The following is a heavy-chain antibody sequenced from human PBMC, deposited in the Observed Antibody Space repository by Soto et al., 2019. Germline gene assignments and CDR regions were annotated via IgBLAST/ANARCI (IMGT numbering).Heavy chain of an antibody. CDR3: ARGARGSSSTPGGNGMDV. D-gene: IGHD6-13*01. V-gene: IGHV4-39*01. J-gene: IGHJ6*02. Sequence: PSETLSLTCIVSNGSISSRSSYWGWIRQTPGKGLEWIGSIYYIGNTYYNPSLKSRVTISIDTSKTQFSLKLSSVTAADTAVYYCARGARGSSSTPGGNGMDVWGQGTTVTLSS. CDR1: NGSISSRSSY. CDR2: IYYIGNT.